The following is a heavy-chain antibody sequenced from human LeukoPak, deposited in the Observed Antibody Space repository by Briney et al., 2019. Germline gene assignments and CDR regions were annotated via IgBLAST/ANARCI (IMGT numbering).Heavy chain of an antibody. D-gene: IGHD2-2*01. CDR3: ARERDYNAYRLLPHYYYYYMDV. CDR1: GGSISSYY. CDR2: IYTSGST. V-gene: IGHV4-4*07. J-gene: IGHJ6*03. Sequence: SETLSLTCTVSGGSISSYYWSWIRQPAGKGLEWIGRIYTSGSTNYNPSLKSRVTMSVDTSKNQFSLKLSSVTAAETAVYYCARERDYNAYRLLPHYYYYYMDVWGKGTTVTVSS.